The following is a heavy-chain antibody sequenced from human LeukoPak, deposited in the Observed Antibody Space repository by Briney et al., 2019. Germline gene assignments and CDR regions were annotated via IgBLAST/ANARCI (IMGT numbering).Heavy chain of an antibody. CDR2: ISSSGSII. J-gene: IGHJ4*02. CDR1: GFTFSNYE. V-gene: IGHV3-48*03. Sequence: GGSLRLSCAASGFTFSNYEMHWVRQAPGKGLEWVSYISSSGSIIYHADSVKGRFTISRDNAKNSLCLQMNSLRAEDTAVYYCARDLTGPTHGGSYSDFWGQGTLVTVSS. D-gene: IGHD1-26*01. CDR3: ARDLTGPTHGGSYSDF.